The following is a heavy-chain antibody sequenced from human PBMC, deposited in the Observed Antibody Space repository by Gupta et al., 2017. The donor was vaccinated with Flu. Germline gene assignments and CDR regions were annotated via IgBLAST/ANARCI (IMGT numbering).Heavy chain of an antibody. V-gene: IGHV3-48*01. D-gene: IGHD3-16*01. CDR3: ARVEARRLNYGDY. CDR1: FSTYS. Sequence: FSTYSMSWVRQAPGKGLEWVSYIHARSVTIYYADSVKGRFTISRDNAKNSLYLQKDSLRAEDTAVDFCARVEARRLNYGDYWGQGTLVTVSS. J-gene: IGHJ4*02. CDR2: IHARSVTI.